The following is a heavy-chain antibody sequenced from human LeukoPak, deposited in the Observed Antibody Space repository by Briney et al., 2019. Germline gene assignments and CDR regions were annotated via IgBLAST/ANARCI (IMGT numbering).Heavy chain of an antibody. Sequence: GASVKVSCKVSGYTLTEFSMHWVRQAPGKGLEWMGSFDPEDGETIYVQKFQGRVTMTEDTSTDTAYMELSSLRSDDTAVYYCATSRGQLWDRWGQGTLVTVSS. CDR1: GYTLTEFS. D-gene: IGHD5-18*01. CDR3: ATSRGQLWDR. CDR2: FDPEDGET. J-gene: IGHJ5*02. V-gene: IGHV1-24*01.